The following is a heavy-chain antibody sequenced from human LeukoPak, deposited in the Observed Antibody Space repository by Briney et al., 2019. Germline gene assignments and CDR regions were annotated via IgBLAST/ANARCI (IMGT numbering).Heavy chain of an antibody. CDR1: GFTFSSYA. Sequence: PGGSLRLSCAASGFTFSSYAMSWVRQAPGKGLEWVSSISSSSSYIYYADSVKGRFTISRDNAKNSLYLQMNSLRAEDTAVYYCASALSGYASSLGYWGQGTLVTVSS. D-gene: IGHD6-6*01. CDR3: ASALSGYASSLGY. V-gene: IGHV3-21*01. CDR2: ISSSSSYI. J-gene: IGHJ4*02.